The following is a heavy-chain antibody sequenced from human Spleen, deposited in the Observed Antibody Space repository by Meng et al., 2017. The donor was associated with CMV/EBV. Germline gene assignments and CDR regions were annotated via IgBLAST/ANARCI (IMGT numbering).Heavy chain of an antibody. CDR3: ARGRVEYSSSSSWFDP. Sequence: ASVKVSCKASGYTFTSYGISWVRQATGQGLEWMGWVNPNSGNTGYAQKFQGRVTMTRNTSISTAYMELSSLRSEDTAVYYCARGRVEYSSSSSWFDPWGQGTLVTVSS. D-gene: IGHD6-6*01. J-gene: IGHJ5*02. V-gene: IGHV1-8*02. CDR2: VNPNSGNT. CDR1: GYTFTSYG.